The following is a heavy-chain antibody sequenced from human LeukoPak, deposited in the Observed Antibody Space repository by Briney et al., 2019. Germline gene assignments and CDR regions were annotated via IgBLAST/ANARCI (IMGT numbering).Heavy chain of an antibody. Sequence: EASVKVSCKASGYTFTGYYMHWVRQAPGQGLEWMGWINPNSGGTNYAQKFQGRVTMTRDTSISTAYMELSRLRSDDTAVYYCAKGYESLEDAFDIWGQGTMVTVSS. J-gene: IGHJ3*02. D-gene: IGHD5-12*01. CDR2: INPNSGGT. V-gene: IGHV1-2*02. CDR1: GYTFTGYY. CDR3: AKGYESLEDAFDI.